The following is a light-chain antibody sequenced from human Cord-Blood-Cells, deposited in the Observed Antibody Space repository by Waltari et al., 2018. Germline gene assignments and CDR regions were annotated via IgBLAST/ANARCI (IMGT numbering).Light chain of an antibody. CDR2: RNN. J-gene: IGLJ3*02. V-gene: IGLV1-47*01. Sequence: QSVLTQPPSASGTPGQRVTISCSGSSSNIGSNYVYWYQQLPGMDPKLLIYRNNQRPSGVPDRFSGSKSGTSASLAISGLRSEDEADYYCAAWDDSLSGWVFGGGTKLTVL. CDR3: AAWDDSLSGWV. CDR1: SSNIGSNY.